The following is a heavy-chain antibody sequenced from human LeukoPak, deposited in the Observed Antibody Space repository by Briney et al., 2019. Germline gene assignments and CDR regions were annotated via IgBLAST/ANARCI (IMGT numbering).Heavy chain of an antibody. CDR3: ARGHRSAAIRY. CDR1: GGSISSSSYY. Sequence: SETLSLTCTVSGGSISSSSYYWGWIRQPPGKGLEWIGSIYYSGSTYYNPSLKSRVTISVDTSKNQFSLKLSSVTAADTAVYYCARGHRSAAIRYWGQGTLVTVSS. D-gene: IGHD2-2*02. CDR2: IYYSGST. V-gene: IGHV4-39*01. J-gene: IGHJ4*02.